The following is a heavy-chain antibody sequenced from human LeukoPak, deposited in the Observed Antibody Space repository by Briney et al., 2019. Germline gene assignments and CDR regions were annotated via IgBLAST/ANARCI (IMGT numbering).Heavy chain of an antibody. CDR3: ARVGTDYYGSGSYYINWFDP. D-gene: IGHD3-10*01. CDR2: INHSGST. Sequence: SETLSLTCAVYGGSFSGYYWSWIRQPPGKGLEWIGEINHSGSTNYNPSLKSRVTISVDTSKNQSSLKLSSVTAADTAVYYCARVGTDYYGSGSYYINWFDPWGQGTLVTVSS. CDR1: GGSFSGYY. V-gene: IGHV4-34*01. J-gene: IGHJ5*02.